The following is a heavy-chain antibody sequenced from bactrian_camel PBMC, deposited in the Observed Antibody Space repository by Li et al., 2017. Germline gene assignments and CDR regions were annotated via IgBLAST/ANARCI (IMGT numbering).Heavy chain of an antibody. J-gene: IGHJ6*01. V-gene: IGHV3S26*01. CDR1: GYTYSSNC. D-gene: IGHD4*01. CDR2: IDSGGTT. Sequence: VQLVESGGGSVQPGGSLRLSCDASGYTYSSNCMGWVRQAPGQEREGVAAIDSGGTTSYANSVKGQFTVSKDGAKNTVYLQMDSLKPEDTAMYYCAGDGGFVSAPLCLASFSDRWKGLFGFWGQGTQVTVS. CDR3: AGDGGFVSAPLCLASFSDRWKGLFGF.